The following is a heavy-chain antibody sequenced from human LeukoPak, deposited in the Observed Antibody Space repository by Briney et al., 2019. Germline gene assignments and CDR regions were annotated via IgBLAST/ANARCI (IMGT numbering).Heavy chain of an antibody. Sequence: AASVKVSCKASGYTFTGYYMHWVRQAPGQGPEWMGWINPNSGGTNYAQKFQGRVTMTRDTSISTAYMELSRLRSDDTAVYYCARDAPHRIAAAGTGWFDPWGQGTLVTVSS. V-gene: IGHV1-2*02. D-gene: IGHD6-13*01. J-gene: IGHJ5*02. CDR2: INPNSGGT. CDR3: ARDAPHRIAAAGTGWFDP. CDR1: GYTFTGYY.